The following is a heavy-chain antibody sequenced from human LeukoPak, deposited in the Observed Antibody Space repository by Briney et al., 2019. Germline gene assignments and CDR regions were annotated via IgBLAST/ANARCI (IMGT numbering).Heavy chain of an antibody. V-gene: IGHV3-21*01. D-gene: IGHD2-2*01. CDR1: GFTFSSYS. CDR2: ISSSSSYI. J-gene: IGHJ4*02. Sequence: KTGGSLRLSCAASGFTFSSYSMNWVRQAPGKGLEWVSSISSSSSYIYCADSVKGRFTISRDNAKNSLYLQMNSLRAEDTAVYCGASQRPRCSNPLHYWGQGTLVTVSS. CDR3: ASQRPRCSNPLHY.